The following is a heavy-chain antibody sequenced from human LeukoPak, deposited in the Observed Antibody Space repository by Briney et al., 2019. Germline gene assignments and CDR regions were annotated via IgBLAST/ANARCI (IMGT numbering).Heavy chain of an antibody. CDR3: AKDKRYSGYDPFDY. V-gene: IGHV3-43*02. D-gene: IGHD5-12*01. J-gene: IGHJ4*02. CDR1: GFTFDDYA. Sequence: GGSLRLSCAASGFTFDDYAMHWVRQAPGKGLEWVSLISGDGGSTYYADSVKGRFTISRDNSKNSLCLQMNSLRTEDTALYYCAKDKRYSGYDPFDYWGQGTLVTVSS. CDR2: ISGDGGST.